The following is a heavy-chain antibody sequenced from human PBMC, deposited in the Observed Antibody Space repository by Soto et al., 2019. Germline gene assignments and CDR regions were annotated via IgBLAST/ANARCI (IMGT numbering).Heavy chain of an antibody. CDR3: ARGRENLGDAPRLNMDA. CDR2: INPSGGST. J-gene: IGHJ6*03. CDR1: GYTFTSYY. V-gene: IGHV1-46*03. Sequence: ASVKVSCKASGYTFTSYYMHWVRQAPGQGLEWMGIINPSGGSTSYAQKFQGRVTMTRDTSTSRVYMELSSLGSEDTAVYYCARGRENLGDAPRLNMDAWGKGTTVTVSS. D-gene: IGHD2-21*02.